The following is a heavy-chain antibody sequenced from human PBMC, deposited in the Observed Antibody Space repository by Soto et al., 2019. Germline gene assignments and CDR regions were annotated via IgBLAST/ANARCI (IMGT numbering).Heavy chain of an antibody. CDR3: ARVITIIVNWFDP. J-gene: IGHJ5*02. Sequence: SETLSLTCTVSGGSISSSSYYWGWIRQPPGKGLEWIGSIYYSGSTYYNPSLKSRVTISVDTSKNQFSLKLSSVTAADTAVYYCARVITIIVNWFDPWGQGTLVRVSS. D-gene: IGHD3-22*01. CDR1: GGSISSSSYY. CDR2: IYYSGST. V-gene: IGHV4-39*01.